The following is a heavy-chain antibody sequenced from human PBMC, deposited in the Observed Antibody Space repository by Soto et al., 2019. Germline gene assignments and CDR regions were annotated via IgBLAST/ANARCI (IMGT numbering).Heavy chain of an antibody. CDR2: ISGSGGST. J-gene: IGHJ4*02. V-gene: IGHV3-23*01. CDR1: VFTFISYA. CDR3: AKEGYYDSSGPYY. Sequence: PGWSLRLSCASSVFTFISYAMSWVRQAPGKGLEWVSAISGSGGSTYYADSVKGRFTISRDNSKNTLYLQMNSLRAEDTAVYYCAKEGYYDSSGPYYWGQGTLVTVSS. D-gene: IGHD3-22*01.